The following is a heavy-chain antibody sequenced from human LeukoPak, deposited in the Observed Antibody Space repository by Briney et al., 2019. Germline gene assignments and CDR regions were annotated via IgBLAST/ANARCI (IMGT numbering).Heavy chain of an antibody. CDR1: GDSVSSNSAA. V-gene: IGHV6-1*01. J-gene: IGHJ3*02. CDR2: TYYRSKWYN. Sequence: SQTLSLTCAISGDSVSSNSAAWNWIRQSPSRGLEWLGRTYYRSKWYNDYAVSVKGRITISPDTSKNQVSLQLNSVTPEDTAVYYCATDAGTPDNSSVYSDAFDIWGQGTMVTVSS. CDR3: ATDAGTPDNSSVYSDAFDI. D-gene: IGHD3-22*01.